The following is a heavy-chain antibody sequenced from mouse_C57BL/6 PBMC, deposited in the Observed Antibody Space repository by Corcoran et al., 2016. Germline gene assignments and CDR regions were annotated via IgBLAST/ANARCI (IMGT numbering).Heavy chain of an antibody. CDR2: INTYSGVP. Sequence: QIQLVQSGPELKKPGETVKISCKASGYTFTTYGMSWVKQAPGKGLKWMGWINTYSGVPTYADDFKGRFAFSLETSASTAYLQINNLKNEDTATYFCARSVAEGNYYAMDYWGQGTSVTVSS. D-gene: IGHD1-1*01. V-gene: IGHV9-3*01. CDR1: GYTFTTYG. J-gene: IGHJ4*01. CDR3: ARSVAEGNYYAMDY.